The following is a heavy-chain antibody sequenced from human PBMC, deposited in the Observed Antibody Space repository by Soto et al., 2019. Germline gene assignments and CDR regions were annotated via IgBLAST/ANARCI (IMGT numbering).Heavy chain of an antibody. D-gene: IGHD2-21*01. V-gene: IGHV3-30*14. J-gene: IGHJ6*03. CDR1: GFTFSSYA. CDR2: ISYDGSNK. Sequence: GGSLRLSCAASGFTFSSYAMHWVRQAPGKGLEWVAVISYDGSNKYYADSVKGRFTISRDNSKNTLYLQMNSLRAEDTAVYYWASALMVPIAYYYYHMDVWGKGTSVTVSS. CDR3: ASALMVPIAYYYYHMDV.